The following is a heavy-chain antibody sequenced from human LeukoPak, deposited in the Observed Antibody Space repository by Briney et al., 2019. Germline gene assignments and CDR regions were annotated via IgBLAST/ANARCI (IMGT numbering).Heavy chain of an antibody. CDR1: GYTFTSYA. Sequence: ASVKVSCKASGYTFTSYAMHWVRQAPGQRLEWMGWINAGNGNTKYSQKFQGRVTITRDTSASTAYMELSSLRSEDTAVYYCARDGGGTWNDMPFDYWGQGTLVTVSS. CDR2: INAGNGNT. D-gene: IGHD1-1*01. CDR3: ARDGGGTWNDMPFDY. V-gene: IGHV1-3*01. J-gene: IGHJ4*02.